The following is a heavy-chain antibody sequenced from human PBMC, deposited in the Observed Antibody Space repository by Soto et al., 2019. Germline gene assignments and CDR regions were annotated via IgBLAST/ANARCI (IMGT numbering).Heavy chain of an antibody. J-gene: IGHJ3*02. Sequence: ASVKGSCKASGYTFTGYYMHWLRQAPGQGLEWMGWINPNSGGTNYAQKFQGRVTMTRDTSISTAYMELSRLRSDDTAVFYCARRILWFGELLERDAFDIWGQGTTVTVSS. CDR3: ARRILWFGELLERDAFDI. CDR2: INPNSGGT. D-gene: IGHD3-10*01. V-gene: IGHV1-2*02. CDR1: GYTFTGYY.